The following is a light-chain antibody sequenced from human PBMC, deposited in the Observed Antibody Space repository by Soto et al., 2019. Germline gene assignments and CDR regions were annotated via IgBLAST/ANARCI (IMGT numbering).Light chain of an antibody. CDR1: SSNIGAGYD. Sequence: QAVVTQPPSVSGAPGQRVTISCTGSSSNIGAGYDVHWYQQLPGTAPKLLIYGNSNRPSGAPDRFSGSKSGTSASLPITGLRAEDEADYYCQSYDSSLSGWVFGGGTKLTVL. CDR2: GNS. V-gene: IGLV1-40*01. J-gene: IGLJ3*02. CDR3: QSYDSSLSGWV.